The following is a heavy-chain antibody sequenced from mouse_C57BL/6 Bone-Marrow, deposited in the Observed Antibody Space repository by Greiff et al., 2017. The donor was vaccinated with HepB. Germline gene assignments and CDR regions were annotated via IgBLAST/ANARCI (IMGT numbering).Heavy chain of an antibody. J-gene: IGHJ3*01. V-gene: IGHV14-4*01. CDR3: TRSTMVTTDGLWFAY. Sequence: VQLQQSGAELVRPGASVKLSCTASGFNIKDDYMHWVKQRPEQGLEWIGWIDPENGDTEYASKFQGKATITADTSSNTAYLQLSSLTSEDTAVYYCTRSTMVTTDGLWFAYWGQGTLVTVSA. D-gene: IGHD2-2*01. CDR1: GFNIKDDY. CDR2: IDPENGDT.